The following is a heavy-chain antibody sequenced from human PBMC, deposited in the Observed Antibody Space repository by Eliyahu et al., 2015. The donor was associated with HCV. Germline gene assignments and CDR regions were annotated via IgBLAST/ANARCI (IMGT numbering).Heavy chain of an antibody. Sequence: QVQVVESGGGVVQPGRSLRLSCAASEFIFSNCXIPXVRQAPGKGLEXVALISYDGRSQYYAASVKGRFTISRDNSKDTLYLQMSSLRDEDTAVYYCTKGAERFLMYSNSGHGYMDVWGKGTTVTVSS. CDR3: TKGAERFLMYSNSGHGYMDV. J-gene: IGHJ6*03. CDR2: ISYDGRSQ. CDR1: EFIFSNCX. V-gene: IGHV3-30*18. D-gene: IGHD4-11*01.